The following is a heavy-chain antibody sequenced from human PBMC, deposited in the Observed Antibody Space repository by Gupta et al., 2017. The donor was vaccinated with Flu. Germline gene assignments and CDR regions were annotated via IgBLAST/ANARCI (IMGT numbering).Heavy chain of an antibody. CDR3: ANRPYSSSLDNGDAFDI. CDR1: GFTFSSYA. CDR2: ISGSGGST. D-gene: IGHD6-13*01. J-gene: IGHJ3*02. V-gene: IGHV3-23*01. Sequence: EVQLLESGGGLVQPGGSLRLSCAASGFTFSSYAMSWVRQAPGKGLEWVSAISGSGGSTYYADSVKGRFTISRDNSKNTLYLQMNSLRAEDTAVYYCANRPYSSSLDNGDAFDIWGQGTMVTVSS.